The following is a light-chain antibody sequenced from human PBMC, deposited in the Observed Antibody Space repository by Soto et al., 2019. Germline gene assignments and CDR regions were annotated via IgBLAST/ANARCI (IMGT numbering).Light chain of an antibody. CDR2: GAS. CDR1: QSVSSSY. J-gene: IGKJ3*01. V-gene: IGKV3D-20*02. CDR3: QQRSNWPLT. Sequence: SLSPATLSVSQGERATLSCRASQSVSSSYLAWYQQKPGQAPSLLIYGASSRATVIPARFSGSGSGTDFTLTISSLEPEDFAVYYCQQRSNWPLTFGPGTKVDI.